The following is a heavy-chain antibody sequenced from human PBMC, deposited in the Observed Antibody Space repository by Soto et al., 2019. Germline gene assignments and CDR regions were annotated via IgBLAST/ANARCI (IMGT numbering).Heavy chain of an antibody. J-gene: IGHJ6*02. V-gene: IGHV3-30-3*01. CDR3: ARXYYSSSWYAGYYYGMDV. CDR1: GFTFSSYA. Sequence: GESLRLSCAASGFTFSSYAMHWVRQAPGKGLEWVAVISYDGSNKYYADSVKGRFTISRDNSKNTLYLQMNSLRAEDTAVYYCARXYYSSSWYAGYYYGMDVWGQGTTVTVSS. D-gene: IGHD6-13*01. CDR2: ISYDGSNK.